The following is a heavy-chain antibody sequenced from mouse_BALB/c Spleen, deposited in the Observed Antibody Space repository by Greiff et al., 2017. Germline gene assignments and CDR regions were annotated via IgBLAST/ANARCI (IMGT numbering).Heavy chain of an antibody. CDR1: GFTFSSFG. V-gene: IGHV5-17*02. CDR2: ISSGSSTI. CDR3: AREGRGYYFDY. Sequence: EVMLVESGGGLVQPGGSRKLSCAASGFTFSSFGMHWVRQAPEKGLEWVAYISSGSSTIYYADTVKGRFTISRDNPKNTLFLQMTSLRSEDTAMYYCAREGRGYYFDYWGQGTTLTVSS. J-gene: IGHJ2*01.